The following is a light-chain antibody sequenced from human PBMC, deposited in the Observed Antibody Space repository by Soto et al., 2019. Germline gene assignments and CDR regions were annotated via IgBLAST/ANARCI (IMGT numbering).Light chain of an antibody. CDR3: AGWDDSLNGVV. CDR1: KSNIGTNT. J-gene: IGLJ2*01. Sequence: QSVLTQAPSASGSPGQRVTISCSGSKSNIGTNTVTWYQHLPGTAPKLLIYRDYQRPSGVPDRLSVSKSGTSASLAISGLQSEDEADYYCAGWDDSLNGVVFGGGTKVTVL. V-gene: IGLV1-44*01. CDR2: RDY.